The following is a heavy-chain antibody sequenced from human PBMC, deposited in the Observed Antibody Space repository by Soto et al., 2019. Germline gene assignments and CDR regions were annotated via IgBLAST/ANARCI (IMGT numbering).Heavy chain of an antibody. V-gene: IGHV2-5*01. J-gene: IGHJ5*02. CDR1: GFSLSTSGVG. CDR2: IYWNDDK. D-gene: IGHD3-10*01. CDR3: AHKFFDPYGSGSYYNLGGRYNWFDP. Sequence: SGPTLVNPTQTLTLTCTFSGFSLSTSGVGVGWIRQPPGKALEWLALIYWNDDKRYSPSLKSRLTITKDTSKNQVVLTMTNMDPVDTATYYCAHKFFDPYGSGSYYNLGGRYNWFDPWGQGTLVTVSS.